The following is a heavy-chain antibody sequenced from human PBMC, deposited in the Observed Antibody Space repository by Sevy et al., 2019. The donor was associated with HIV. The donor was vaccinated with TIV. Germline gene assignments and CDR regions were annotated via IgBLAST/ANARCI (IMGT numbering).Heavy chain of an antibody. CDR2: INGDGSST. V-gene: IGHV3-74*01. CDR1: GFTFSSYW. Sequence: GESLKISCAASGFTFSSYWMHWVRQAPGKGLMWVSHINGDGSSTSYADSVKGRFTISRDNAKNTLYLQMNSLRAEDTAVYYCARWRAVAGSPHAFDIWGQGTMVTVSS. J-gene: IGHJ3*02. CDR3: ARWRAVAGSPHAFDI. D-gene: IGHD6-19*01.